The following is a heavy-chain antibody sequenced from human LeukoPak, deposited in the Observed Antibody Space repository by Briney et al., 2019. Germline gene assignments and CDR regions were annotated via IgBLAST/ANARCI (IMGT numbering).Heavy chain of an antibody. CDR3: ARAEDYLDAFDI. CDR2: INHSGST. V-gene: IGHV4-34*01. D-gene: IGHD3-16*01. Sequence: SETLSLTCAVYGGSFSGYYWSWIRQPPGKGLEWIGEINHSGSTNYNPSLKSRVTISVDTSKNQFSLKLSSVTAADTAVYYCARAEDYLDAFDIWGQGTMVTVSS. CDR1: GGSFSGYY. J-gene: IGHJ3*02.